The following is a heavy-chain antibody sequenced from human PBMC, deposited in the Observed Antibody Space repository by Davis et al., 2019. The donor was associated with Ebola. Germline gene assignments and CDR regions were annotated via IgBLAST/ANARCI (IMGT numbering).Heavy chain of an antibody. J-gene: IGHJ4*02. CDR2: ISGSGGST. V-gene: IGHV3-23*01. CDR3: AKIAVATISFDY. CDR1: GLTFSSYA. D-gene: IGHD5-24*01. Sequence: PGGSLRLSCAASGLTFSSYAMSWVRQAPGKGLEWVSAISGSGGSTYYADSVKGRFTISRDNSKNTLYLKMNSLRAEDTAVYYCAKIAVATISFDYWGQGTLVTVSS.